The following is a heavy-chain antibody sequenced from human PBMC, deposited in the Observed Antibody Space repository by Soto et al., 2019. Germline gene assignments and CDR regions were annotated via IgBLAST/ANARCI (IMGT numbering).Heavy chain of an antibody. D-gene: IGHD2-2*01. V-gene: IGHV1-69*06. CDR3: ARDYPYCSSTSCYDPNWFDP. Sequence: QVQLVQSGAEVKKPGSSVKVSCKASGGTFSSYAISWVRQAPGQGLEWTGGIIPIFGTANYAQKFQGRVTITADKSTSTAYMELSSLRSEDTAVYYCARDYPYCSSTSCYDPNWFDPWGQGTLVTVSS. CDR2: IIPIFGTA. CDR1: GGTFSSYA. J-gene: IGHJ5*02.